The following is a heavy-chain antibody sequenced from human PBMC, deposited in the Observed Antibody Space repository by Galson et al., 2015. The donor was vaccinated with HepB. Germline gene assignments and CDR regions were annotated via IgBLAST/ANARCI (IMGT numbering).Heavy chain of an antibody. J-gene: IGHJ3*02. D-gene: IGHD3-16*01. CDR2: IYHSGGT. V-gene: IGHV4-4*02. CDR3: ARRTVLIIYNDAFDI. CDR1: GDSISSGSW. Sequence: ETLSLTCAVSGDSISSGSWWSWVRQPPGEGLEWIGEIYHSGGTNYRPSLKSRVTISVDKSKNLFSLKLSSVTAADTAVYYCARRTVLIIYNDAFDIWGQGTMVTVSS.